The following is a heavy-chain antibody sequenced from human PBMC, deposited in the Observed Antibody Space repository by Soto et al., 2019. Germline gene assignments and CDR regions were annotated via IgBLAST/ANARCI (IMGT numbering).Heavy chain of an antibody. CDR2: INAGNGNT. D-gene: IGHD2-2*01. J-gene: IGHJ6*02. CDR1: GYTFTSYA. Sequence: ASVKVSCKASGYTFTSYAMHWVRQAPGQRLEWMGWINAGNGNTKYSQKFQGRVTITRDTSASTAYMELSSLRSEDTAVYYCARVKCSSTSCYDGNGMDVWGQGTTVTVSS. CDR3: ARVKCSSTSCYDGNGMDV. V-gene: IGHV1-3*01.